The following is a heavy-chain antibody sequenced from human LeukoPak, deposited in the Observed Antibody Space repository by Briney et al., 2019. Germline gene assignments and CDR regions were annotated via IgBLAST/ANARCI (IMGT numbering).Heavy chain of an antibody. Sequence: GGSLRLSCAASGFTFSGYWMHWVRQAPGKGLVWVSRVATGGTGPSYADSVKGRFTISRDNAKNTLYLQMNSLSAEDTAVYFCARDMGPYGGSPGASWGQGNLVTVSS. V-gene: IGHV3-74*01. D-gene: IGHD4-23*01. CDR2: VATGGTGP. J-gene: IGHJ5*02. CDR3: ARDMGPYGGSPGAS. CDR1: GFTFSGYW.